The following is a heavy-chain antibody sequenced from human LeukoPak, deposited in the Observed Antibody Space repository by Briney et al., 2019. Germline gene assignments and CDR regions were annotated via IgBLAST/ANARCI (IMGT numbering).Heavy chain of an antibody. CDR3: ASLRAVSTEGTVTDY. CDR2: ISRNSGSI. V-gene: IGHV3-9*01. Sequence: GGSLRLSCAASGFTFDDYAMHWVRQTPGKGLEWVSGISRNSGSIGYADSVKGRFTISRDNAKNSLYLQMNSLRAEDTAVYYCASLRAVSTEGTVTDYWGQGTLVTVSS. CDR1: GFTFDDYA. D-gene: IGHD4-17*01. J-gene: IGHJ4*02.